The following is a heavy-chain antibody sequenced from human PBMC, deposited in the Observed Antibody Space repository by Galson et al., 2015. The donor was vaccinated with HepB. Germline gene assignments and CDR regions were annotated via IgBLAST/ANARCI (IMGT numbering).Heavy chain of an antibody. CDR2: INPSGGST. CDR1: GYTYTSYY. V-gene: IGHV1-46*01. J-gene: IGHJ4*02. CDR3: ARAGLALTGRDY. Sequence: SVKVSCKASGYTYTSYYMHWVRQAPGQGLEWMGIINPSGGSTSYAQKFQGRVTMTRDTSTSTVYMELSSLRSEDTAVYYCARAGLALTGRDYWGQGTLVTVSS. D-gene: IGHD3-9*01.